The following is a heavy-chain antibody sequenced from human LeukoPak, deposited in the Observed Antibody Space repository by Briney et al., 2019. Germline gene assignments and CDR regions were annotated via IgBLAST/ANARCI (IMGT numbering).Heavy chain of an antibody. D-gene: IGHD6-6*01. Sequence: SETLSLTCTVSGGSISSYYWNWIRQPPGKGLEWIGYIYYSGSTNYNPSLKSRVTISVDTSKNQFSLKLSSVTAADTAVYYCATFSSSTLYYYGMDVWGQGTTVTVFS. V-gene: IGHV4-59*01. CDR3: ATFSSSTLYYYGMDV. J-gene: IGHJ6*02. CDR2: IYYSGST. CDR1: GGSISSYY.